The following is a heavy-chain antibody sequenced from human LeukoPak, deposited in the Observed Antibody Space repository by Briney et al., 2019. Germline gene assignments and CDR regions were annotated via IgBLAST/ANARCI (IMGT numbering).Heavy chain of an antibody. D-gene: IGHD6-13*01. V-gene: IGHV5-51*01. Sequence: GESLKISCKHSEYSFPNYCIGWVRQIPGKGLEWMGIIYPDDSYTRYSPSFQGQVTISADKSISTAYLQWSSLKASDTAMYYCAIGRGGQQQGDYWGQGTLVTVSS. J-gene: IGHJ4*02. CDR2: IYPDDSYT. CDR1: EYSFPNYC. CDR3: AIGRGGQQQGDY.